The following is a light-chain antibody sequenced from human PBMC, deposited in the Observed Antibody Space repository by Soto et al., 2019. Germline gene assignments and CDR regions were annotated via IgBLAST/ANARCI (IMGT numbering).Light chain of an antibody. V-gene: IGKV1-27*01. Sequence: PSTLSAAVGDRVTITCRARQTISIWLAWYQQKPGKPPKLLISAASTLESGVPSRFRGSGAGTDFTLTISSLQPEDVATYYCQKYNKAPWTFGQGTKVDIK. CDR3: QKYNKAPWT. J-gene: IGKJ1*01. CDR2: AAS. CDR1: QTISIW.